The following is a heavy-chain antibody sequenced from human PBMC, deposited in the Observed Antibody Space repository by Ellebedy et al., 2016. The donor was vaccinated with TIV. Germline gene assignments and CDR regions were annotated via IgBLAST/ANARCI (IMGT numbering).Heavy chain of an antibody. CDR2: ISSSGATI. V-gene: IGHV3-48*01. D-gene: IGHD1-26*01. CDR1: GFTFSMYD. Sequence: GESLKISCAASGFTFSMYDMNWARQAPGKGLEWVAHISSSGATIYYADSVKGRFTISRDNAKNPLFLQMNSLRAEDTAVYYCARSGEHDTWGQGTLVTVSS. CDR3: ARSGEHDT. J-gene: IGHJ5*02.